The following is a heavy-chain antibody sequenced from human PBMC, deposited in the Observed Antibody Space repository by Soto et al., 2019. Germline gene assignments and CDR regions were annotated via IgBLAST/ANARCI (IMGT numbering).Heavy chain of an antibody. J-gene: IGHJ4*02. D-gene: IGHD1-26*01. CDR2: IIPIFGTA. CDR3: ARDPMGATPVENFDY. V-gene: IGHV1-69*01. Sequence: QVQLVQSGAEVKKPGSSMKVSCKASGGTFSSYAISWVRQAPGQGLEWMGGIIPIFGTANYAQKFQGRVTSTADESTSTAYMELSSLRSEDTAVYYCARDPMGATPVENFDYWGQGTLVTVSS. CDR1: GGTFSSYA.